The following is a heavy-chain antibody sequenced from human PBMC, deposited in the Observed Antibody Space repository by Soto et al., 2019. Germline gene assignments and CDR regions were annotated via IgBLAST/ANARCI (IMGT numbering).Heavy chain of an antibody. CDR1: GFTFSSYA. Sequence: GGSLRLSCAASGFTFSSYAMSWVRQAPGKGLEWVSAISGSGGSTYYADSVKGRFTISRDNSKNTLYRQMNSLRAEDTAVYYCAKALDTAMVTLIPYGMDVWGQGTTVTVSS. D-gene: IGHD5-18*01. CDR2: ISGSGGST. CDR3: AKALDTAMVTLIPYGMDV. J-gene: IGHJ6*02. V-gene: IGHV3-23*01.